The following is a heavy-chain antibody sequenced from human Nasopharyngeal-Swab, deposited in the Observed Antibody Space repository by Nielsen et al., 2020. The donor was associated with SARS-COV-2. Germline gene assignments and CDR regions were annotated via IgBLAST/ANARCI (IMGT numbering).Heavy chain of an antibody. V-gene: IGHV4-38-2*02. D-gene: IGHD6-19*01. CDR2: IYHSGST. J-gene: IGHJ4*02. CDR1: GYSISSGYY. CDR3: ARGGYSSGWVVY. Sequence: SETLSLTCTVSGYSISSGYYWGWIRQPPGKGLEWIGSIYHSGSTYYNPSLMSRVTISVDTSKNQFSLKLSSVTAADTAVYYCARGGYSSGWVVYWGQGTLVTVSS.